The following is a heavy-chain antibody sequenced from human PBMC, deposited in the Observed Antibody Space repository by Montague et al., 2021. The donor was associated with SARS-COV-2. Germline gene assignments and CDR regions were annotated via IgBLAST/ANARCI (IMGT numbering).Heavy chain of an antibody. CDR3: ASAPRYSFGFWAY. CDR2: INHSGYT. J-gene: IGHJ4*02. V-gene: IGHV4-34*01. CDR1: GASSSNYY. Sequence: SETRSLTCAVYGASSSNYYWSWIRQSPGKGLEWVGEINHSGYTDYNPSLESRLTISLDSSKKQFSLKMTSVTATDMAIYYCASAPRYSFGFWAYWGQGTLVSVSS. D-gene: IGHD5-12*01.